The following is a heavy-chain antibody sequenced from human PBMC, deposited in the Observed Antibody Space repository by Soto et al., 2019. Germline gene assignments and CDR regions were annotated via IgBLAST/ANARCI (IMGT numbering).Heavy chain of an antibody. J-gene: IGHJ5*02. D-gene: IGHD6-13*01. Sequence: GSLRLSCAASGFTFSSYAMSWVRQAPGKGLEWVSTISGSGGSTYYADSVKGRFTISRDNSKNTLYLQMNSLRAEDTAVYYCANWYSSNWFDPWGQGTLVTVSS. V-gene: IGHV3-23*01. CDR1: GFTFSSYA. CDR2: ISGSGGST. CDR3: ANWYSSNWFDP.